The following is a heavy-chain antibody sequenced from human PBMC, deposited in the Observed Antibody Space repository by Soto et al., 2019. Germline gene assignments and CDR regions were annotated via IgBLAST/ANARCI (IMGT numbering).Heavy chain of an antibody. Sequence: WETLSLTCTFSVVSISSYYWSCIRQPPGKGLEWIGYIYYSGSTNYNPSLKSRVTISVDTSKNQFSLKLSSVTAADTAVYYCARDRAPHGHYGDTCIEFWGQGTTVNVS. CDR3: ARDRAPHGHYGDTCIEF. D-gene: IGHD4-17*01. V-gene: IGHV4-59*01. J-gene: IGHJ3*01. CDR1: VVSISSYY. CDR2: IYYSGST.